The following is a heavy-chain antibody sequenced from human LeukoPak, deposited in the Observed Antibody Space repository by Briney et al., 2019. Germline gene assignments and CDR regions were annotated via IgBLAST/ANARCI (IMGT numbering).Heavy chain of an antibody. V-gene: IGHV3-9*01. CDR2: IGWNSGSI. J-gene: IGHJ6*02. D-gene: IGHD3-3*01. CDR1: GFTFSSYG. CDR3: AKEIRFLEWLSSGGMDV. Sequence: GGSLRLSCAASGFTFSSYGMHWVRQAPGKGLEWVSGIGWNSGSIGYADSVKGRFTISRDNAKNSLYLQMNSLRAEDTALYYCAKEIRFLEWLSSGGMDVWGQGTTVTVSS.